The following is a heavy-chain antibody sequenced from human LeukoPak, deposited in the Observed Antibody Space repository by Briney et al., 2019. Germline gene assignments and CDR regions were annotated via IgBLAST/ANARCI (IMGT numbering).Heavy chain of an antibody. D-gene: IGHD1-26*01. CDR3: TRDRGTYNLYDY. CDR1: GFTFSSNG. V-gene: IGHV3-49*04. J-gene: IGHJ4*02. Sequence: GGSLRLSCAASGFTFSSNGMSWVRQAPGKGLEWVGFIRSKAYGETADYAASVKGRFTISRDDSKAIAYLQMNSLKTEDTAVYHCTRDRGTYNLYDYWGQGTLVTVSS. CDR2: IRSKAYGETA.